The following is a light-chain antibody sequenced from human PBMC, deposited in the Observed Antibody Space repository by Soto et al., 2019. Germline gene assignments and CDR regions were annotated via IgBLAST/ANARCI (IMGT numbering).Light chain of an antibody. CDR1: QSILHRSNRNNY. V-gene: IGKV4-1*01. J-gene: IGKJ1*01. CDR3: QQHYSTPWT. Sequence: DIVMTQSPDSLAVSLGERATIARRSSQSILHRSNRNNYLAWYQQRPGQPPKLLIFSGSGSGTDFTLTINSLQAEDVAVYYCQQHYSTPWTFGQGTKVEIK.